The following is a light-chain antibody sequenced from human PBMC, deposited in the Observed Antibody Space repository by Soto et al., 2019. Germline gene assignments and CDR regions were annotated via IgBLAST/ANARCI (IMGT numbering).Light chain of an antibody. CDR3: QTWGSGIVV. CDR2: LNSDGSH. Sequence: QSVLTQSPSASASLGASDKLTCTLSSGHSNYAIAWHQQQSEKGPRYLMKLNSDGSHSKGEVIPDRFSGSSSGAERYLTISGLQSEDEADYYCQTWGSGIVVFGGGTKLTVL. V-gene: IGLV4-69*01. CDR1: SGHSNYA. J-gene: IGLJ2*01.